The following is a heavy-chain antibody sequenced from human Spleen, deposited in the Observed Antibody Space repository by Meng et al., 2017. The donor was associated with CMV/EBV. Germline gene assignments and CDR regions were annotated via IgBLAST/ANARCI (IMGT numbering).Heavy chain of an antibody. V-gene: IGHV3-30*04. D-gene: IGHD3-3*01. J-gene: IGHJ6*02. CDR3: ARSGEVGVLRFLEWLEPGLNYYYYGMDV. CDR2: ISYDGNSK. Sequence: GESLKISCAASGFTFSDYAIHWVRQAPGKGLEWVAVISYDGNSKYYTDSVKGRFTISRDNSKNTLYLQMNSLRAEDTAVYYCARSGEVGVLRFLEWLEPGLNYYYYGMDVWGQGTTVTVSS. CDR1: GFTFSDYA.